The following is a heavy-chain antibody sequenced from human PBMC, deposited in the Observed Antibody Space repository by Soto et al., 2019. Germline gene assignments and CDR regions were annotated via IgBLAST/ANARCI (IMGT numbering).Heavy chain of an antibody. J-gene: IGHJ5*02. CDR1: GYTFTSYA. V-gene: IGHV1-3*01. CDR3: ARAVQLERGSEGFDP. Sequence: ASVKVSCKASGYTFTSYAMHWARQAPGQRLEWMGWINAGNGNTKYSQKFQGRVTITRDTSASTAYMELSSLRSEDTAVYYCARAVQLERGSEGFDPWGQGALVTVSS. CDR2: INAGNGNT. D-gene: IGHD1-1*01.